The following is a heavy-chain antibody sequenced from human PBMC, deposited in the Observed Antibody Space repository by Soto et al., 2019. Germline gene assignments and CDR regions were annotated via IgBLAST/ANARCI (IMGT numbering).Heavy chain of an antibody. D-gene: IGHD2-15*01. CDR3: AKGGWVQVRWYLDS. V-gene: IGHV3-30-3*01. J-gene: IGHJ5*01. CDR1: GFAFNTYA. Sequence: QVDLVESGGGVVQPGRSLRLSCAASGFAFNTYAMHWVRQAPGKGLEWVAVISNDGSSQYFADSVKGRFTISRDNSENTLSLHMNSLRPEDTAVYYCAKGGWVQVRWYLDSWGHGTLVTVSS. CDR2: ISNDGSSQ.